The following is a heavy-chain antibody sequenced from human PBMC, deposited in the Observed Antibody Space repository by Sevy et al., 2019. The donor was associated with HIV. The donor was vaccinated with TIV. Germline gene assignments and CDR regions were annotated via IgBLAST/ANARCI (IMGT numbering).Heavy chain of an antibody. CDR2: IYPSGST. CDR1: GDSISSYY. D-gene: IGHD1-7*01. Sequence: SETLYLTCTVSGDSISSYYWSWIRQPAGKGLEWIGRIYPSGSTNYNPSLKSRVTMSLDTSKNQFSLKLSSLTAADTAVYYCARDIRNYYDYYYMDVWGKGTTVTVSS. J-gene: IGHJ6*03. CDR3: ARDIRNYYDYYYMDV. V-gene: IGHV4-4*07.